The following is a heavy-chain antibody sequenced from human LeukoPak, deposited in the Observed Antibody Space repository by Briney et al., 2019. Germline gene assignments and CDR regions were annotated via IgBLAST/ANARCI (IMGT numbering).Heavy chain of an antibody. CDR2: ISSSSSYI. J-gene: IGHJ5*02. CDR3: ARSSIAAAGTGRFDP. D-gene: IGHD6-13*01. V-gene: IGHV3-21*01. Sequence: GGSLRLSCAASGFTFSSYSMNWVRQAPGKGLEWVSSISSSSSYIYYADSVKGRFTISRDNAKNSLYLQMNSLRAEDTAVYYCARSSIAAAGTGRFDPWGQGTLVTVSS. CDR1: GFTFSSYS.